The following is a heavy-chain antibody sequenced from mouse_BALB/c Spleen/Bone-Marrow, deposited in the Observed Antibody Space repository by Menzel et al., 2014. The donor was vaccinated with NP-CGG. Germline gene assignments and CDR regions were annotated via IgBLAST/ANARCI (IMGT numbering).Heavy chain of an antibody. CDR1: GYTFXSYW. J-gene: IGHJ4*01. D-gene: IGHD1-1*01. V-gene: IGHV1-9*01. Sequence: QVQLKESGAELMKPGASVKISCKATGYTFXSYWIEWVKQRPGHGLEWIGEILPGSGNTNYNEKFKGKATFTADTSSNTAYMQLSSLTSEDSAVYYCAREDITTVVGMDYWGQGTSVTVSS. CDR2: ILPGSGNT. CDR3: AREDITTVVGMDY.